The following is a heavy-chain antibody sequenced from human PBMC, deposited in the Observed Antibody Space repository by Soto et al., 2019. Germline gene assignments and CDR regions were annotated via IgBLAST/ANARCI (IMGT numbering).Heavy chain of an antibody. V-gene: IGHV1-18*01. CDR1: GYTFTSYG. D-gene: IGHD2-2*02. CDR3: ARERYCSSTSCYTGNWFDP. J-gene: IGHJ5*02. CDR2: ISAYNGNT. Sequence: ASVKVSCKASGYTFTSYGISWVRQAPGQGLEWMGWISAYNGNTNYAQKLQGRVTMTTDTSTSTAYMELRSLRSDDTAVYYCARERYCSSTSCYTGNWFDPWGQGTLVTVSS.